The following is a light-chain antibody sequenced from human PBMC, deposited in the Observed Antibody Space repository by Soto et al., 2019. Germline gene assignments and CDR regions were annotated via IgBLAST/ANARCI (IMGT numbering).Light chain of an antibody. CDR3: QQYNSYWYT. V-gene: IGKV1-5*03. J-gene: IGKJ2*01. Sequence: DIQMTQSPSTLSASVGDRVTITCRASQSISSWLAWYQQKPGKAPKLLIYKASSLESGVPSRFSGSGSGTEFTLTISSMQPDDFATYYCQQYNSYWYTFGQGNKLELK. CDR1: QSISSW. CDR2: KAS.